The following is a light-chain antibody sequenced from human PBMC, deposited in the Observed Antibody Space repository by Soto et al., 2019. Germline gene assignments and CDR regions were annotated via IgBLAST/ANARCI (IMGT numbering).Light chain of an antibody. V-gene: IGLV1-44*01. CDR1: DSDIGTNA. J-gene: IGLJ2*01. CDR3: ATWDDTVHGTL. CDR2: SNN. Sequence: QSVLTQPPSVSGAPGLRVTISCSGSDSDIGTNAVNWYQHLPGVAPKLLIYSNNQRPSGVPGRFSASTSGTSASLSISGLQSEDEGESYCATWDDTVHGTLFGGGTQVTVL.